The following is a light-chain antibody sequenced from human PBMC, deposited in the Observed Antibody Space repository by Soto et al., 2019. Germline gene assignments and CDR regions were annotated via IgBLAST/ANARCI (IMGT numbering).Light chain of an antibody. Sequence: QSVLTQPPSASGTPGQRVTISCSGSSSNIGSNYVYWYQQLPGTAPKLLIYSNNQRPSGVPDRFSGSKSRTSASLAISGLRSEYEADYYCAAWDDSLSGFYVFGTGTKVTVL. CDR2: SNN. V-gene: IGLV1-47*02. CDR3: AAWDDSLSGFYV. J-gene: IGLJ1*01. CDR1: SSNIGSNY.